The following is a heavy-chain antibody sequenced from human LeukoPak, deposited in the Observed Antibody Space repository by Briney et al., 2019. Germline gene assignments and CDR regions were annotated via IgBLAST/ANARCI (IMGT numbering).Heavy chain of an antibody. D-gene: IGHD3-22*01. Sequence: ASVKVSCKASGYTFTSYDINWVRQATGQELEWMGWMNPNSGNTGYAQRFQGRVTMTRNTSISTAYMELSSLRSEDTAVYYCARHAPYYYDSSGSADYWGQGTLVTVSS. CDR3: ARHAPYYYDSSGSADY. CDR1: GYTFTSYD. J-gene: IGHJ4*02. CDR2: MNPNSGNT. V-gene: IGHV1-8*01.